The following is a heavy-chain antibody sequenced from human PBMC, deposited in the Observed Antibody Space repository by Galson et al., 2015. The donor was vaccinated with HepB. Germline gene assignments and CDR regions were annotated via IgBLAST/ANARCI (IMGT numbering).Heavy chain of an antibody. D-gene: IGHD6-19*01. Sequence: SLRLSCAASGFTFSNAWMSWVRQAPGKGLEWVGRIKSKTDGGTTDYAAPVKGRFTISRDDSKNTLYLQMNSLKTEDTAVYYCTTSLEAVAGSDAFDIWGQGTMVTVSS. CDR2: IKSKTDGGTT. CDR1: GFTFSNAW. J-gene: IGHJ3*02. V-gene: IGHV3-15*01. CDR3: TTSLEAVAGSDAFDI.